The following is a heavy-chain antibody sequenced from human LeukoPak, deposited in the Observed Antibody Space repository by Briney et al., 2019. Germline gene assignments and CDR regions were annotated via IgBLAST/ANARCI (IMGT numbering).Heavy chain of an antibody. CDR2: IYISGST. Sequence: PSETLSLTCTVSGYSISSGYYWSWIRQPAGKGLEWIGRIYISGSTNYNPSLKSRVTISVDTSKNQFSLKLSSVTAADTAVYYCAREREGPYGYLDYWGQGTLVTVSS. D-gene: IGHD4-17*01. CDR3: AREREGPYGYLDY. J-gene: IGHJ4*02. CDR1: GYSISSGYY. V-gene: IGHV4-61*02.